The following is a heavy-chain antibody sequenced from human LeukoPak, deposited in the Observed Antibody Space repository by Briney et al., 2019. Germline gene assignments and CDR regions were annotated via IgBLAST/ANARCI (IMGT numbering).Heavy chain of an antibody. CDR1: GGSVSSGSYY. V-gene: IGHV4-61*01. CDR3: ARGSRGYSYG. J-gene: IGHJ4*02. CDR2: IYYSGNT. D-gene: IGHD5-18*01. Sequence: SETLSLTCTVSGGSVSSGSYYWSWIRQPPGKGLEWIGYIYYSGNTNYNPSLKSRVTISVDTSKNQFSLKLSSVTAAGTALYYCARGSRGYSYGWGQGTLVTVSS.